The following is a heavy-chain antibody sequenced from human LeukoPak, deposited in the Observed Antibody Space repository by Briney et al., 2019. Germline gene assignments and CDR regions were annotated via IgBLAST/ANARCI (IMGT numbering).Heavy chain of an antibody. V-gene: IGHV3-21*04. CDR3: AKAGYHYGVGAFYI. CDR2: ISSSSSYK. CDR1: GFIFSSYS. J-gene: IGHJ3*02. D-gene: IGHD3-22*01. Sequence: GGSLRLSCAASGFIFSSYSMNWVRQAPGKGQEWVSSISSSSSYKYYADSVMGRFTISRDNAKNSLYLQMNRLRAEETALYYCAKAGYHYGVGAFYICGQGTMVTVSS.